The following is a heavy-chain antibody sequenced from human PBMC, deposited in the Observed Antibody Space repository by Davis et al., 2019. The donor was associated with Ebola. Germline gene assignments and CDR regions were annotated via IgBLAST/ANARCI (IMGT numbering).Heavy chain of an antibody. CDR1: GFTFSDYY. D-gene: IGHD3-3*01. CDR2: ISSSGSTI. J-gene: IGHJ4*02. Sequence: GESLKISCAASGFTFSDYYMSWIRQAPGKGLEWVSYISSSGSTIYYADSVKGRFTISRDNAKNSLYLQMNSLRAEDTAVYYCARDRGTLYDFWSGYPLGDYFDYWGQGTLVTVSS. V-gene: IGHV3-11*01. CDR3: ARDRGTLYDFWSGYPLGDYFDY.